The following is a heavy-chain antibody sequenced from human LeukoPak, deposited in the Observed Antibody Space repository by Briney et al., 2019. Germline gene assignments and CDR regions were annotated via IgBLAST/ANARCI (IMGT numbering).Heavy chain of an antibody. CDR1: GFTFSSYA. D-gene: IGHD4-17*01. J-gene: IGHJ3*02. CDR2: ISYDGSNK. CDR3: ARGNYGDSDPRAFDI. V-gene: IGHV3-30-3*01. Sequence: GGSLRLSCAASGFTFSSYAMHWVRQAPGKGLEWVAVISYDGSNKYYADSVKGRFTISRDNSKNTLYLQMNSLRVEDTALYHCARGNYGDSDPRAFDIWGQGTMVTVSS.